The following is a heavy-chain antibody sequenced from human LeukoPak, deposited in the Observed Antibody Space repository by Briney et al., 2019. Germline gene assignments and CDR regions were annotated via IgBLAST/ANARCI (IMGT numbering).Heavy chain of an antibody. CDR3: ARVKAVVTPWVFDY. J-gene: IGHJ4*02. V-gene: IGHV4-39*07. CDR2: IYYSGNT. CDR1: GVSISSSNSY. D-gene: IGHD4-23*01. Sequence: PSETLSLTCTVSGVSISSSNSYWGWIRQPPGKGLEWIGSIYYSGNTYYKPSLKSRVTISVDTSKNQFSLKLISMTAADTAVYCARVKAVVTPWVFDYWGQGTLVTVSS.